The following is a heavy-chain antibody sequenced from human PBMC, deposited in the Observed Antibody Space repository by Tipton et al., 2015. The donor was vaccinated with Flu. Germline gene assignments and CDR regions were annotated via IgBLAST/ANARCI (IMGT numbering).Heavy chain of an antibody. CDR3: ARTLQYSSSSKLRNWWNWFDP. CDR2: ISAYNGNT. D-gene: IGHD6-6*01. V-gene: IGHV1-18*01. J-gene: IGHJ5*02. CDR1: GYTFTSYG. Sequence: QLVQSGAEVKKPGASVKVSCKASGYTFTSYGISWVRQAPGQGLEWMGWISAYNGNTNYAQKLQGRVTMTTDTSTSTAYMELRSRRSDDTAVYYYARTLQYSSSSKLRNWWNWFDPWGQGTLVTVSS.